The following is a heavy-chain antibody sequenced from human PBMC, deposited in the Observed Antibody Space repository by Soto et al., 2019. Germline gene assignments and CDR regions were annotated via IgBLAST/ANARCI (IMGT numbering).Heavy chain of an antibody. Sequence: EVQLVESGGGLVQPGGSLKLSCAASGFTFSGSAMHWVRQASGKGLEWVGRIRSKANSYATAYAASVKGRFTISRDDSKSTAYLQMNSLKTEDTAVYYCTRHRINYYDSSDPDYWGQGTLVTVSS. J-gene: IGHJ4*02. D-gene: IGHD3-22*01. CDR2: IRSKANSYAT. V-gene: IGHV3-73*02. CDR1: GFTFSGSA. CDR3: TRHRINYYDSSDPDY.